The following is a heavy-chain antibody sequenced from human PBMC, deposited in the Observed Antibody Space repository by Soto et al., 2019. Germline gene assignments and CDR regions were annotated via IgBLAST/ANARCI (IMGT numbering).Heavy chain of an antibody. Sequence: SETLSLTCAVYGGSFSGYYWSWIRQPPGKGLEWIGEINHSGSTNYNPSLKSRVTISVDTSKNQFSLKLSSVTAADTAVYYCARGLLKTYCSGGSCYYSRVFHWFDPWGQGTLVTVSS. V-gene: IGHV4-34*01. CDR1: GGSFSGYY. CDR2: INHSGST. J-gene: IGHJ5*02. D-gene: IGHD2-15*01. CDR3: ARGLLKTYCSGGSCYYSRVFHWFDP.